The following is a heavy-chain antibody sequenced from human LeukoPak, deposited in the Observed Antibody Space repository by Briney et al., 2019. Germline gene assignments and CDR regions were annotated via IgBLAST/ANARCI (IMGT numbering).Heavy chain of an antibody. J-gene: IGHJ4*02. CDR1: GFTFSSYW. D-gene: IGHD3-10*01. V-gene: IGHV3-7*01. Sequence: GGSLRLSCAASGFTFSSYWMSWVRQAPGKGLEWVANIKQDGSEKYYVDSVKGRFTISRDNAKNSLYLQMNSLRAEDTAVYYCARDIGFGESYFDYWGQGTLVTVSS. CDR2: IKQDGSEK. CDR3: ARDIGFGESYFDY.